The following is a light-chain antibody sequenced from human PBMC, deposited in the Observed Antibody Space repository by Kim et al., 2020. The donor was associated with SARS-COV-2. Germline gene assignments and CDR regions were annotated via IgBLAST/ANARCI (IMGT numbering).Light chain of an antibody. V-gene: IGKV1-9*01. CDR2: AAS. CDR1: QGITSY. J-gene: IGKJ4*01. Sequence: DIQLTQSPSFLSAAAGDRVTITCRASQGITSYLAWYQQTPGKAPKLLIYAASTLQSGVPSRFSGSGSGTEFTLTISSLQPEDVATYYCQQLTSYPLTFGGGTKVDIK. CDR3: QQLTSYPLT.